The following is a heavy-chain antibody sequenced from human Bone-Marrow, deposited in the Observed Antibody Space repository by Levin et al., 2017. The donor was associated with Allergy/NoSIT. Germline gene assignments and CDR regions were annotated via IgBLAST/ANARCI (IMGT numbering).Heavy chain of an antibody. Sequence: RGESLKISCVGSGLSFSDYSLNWVRQAPGKGLEWVASISSGGSYIFYAESMKGRFTISRDNAKNSLYLQMDSLNVEDAGVYFCASPREYCVTTTACYIAFDLWGQGTKVTVSS. CDR3: ASPREYCVTTTACYIAFDL. V-gene: IGHV3-21*01. J-gene: IGHJ3*01. D-gene: IGHD2-2*02. CDR2: ISSGGSYI. CDR1: GLSFSDYS.